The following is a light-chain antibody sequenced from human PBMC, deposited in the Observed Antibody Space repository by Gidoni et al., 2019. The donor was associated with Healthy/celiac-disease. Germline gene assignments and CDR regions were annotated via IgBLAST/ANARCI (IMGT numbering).Light chain of an antibody. CDR2: WAS. V-gene: IGKV4-1*01. CDR1: QSVLYSSNNKNY. CDR3: QQYYSTPPMYT. Sequence: DIVMTQSPDSLAVSLGERATINCQSSQSVLYSSNNKNYLAWYQQKPGQPPKLLIYWASTRESGVPDRFRGSGSGTDFTLTISSLQAEDVAVYYCQQYYSTPPMYTFGQGTKLEIK. J-gene: IGKJ2*01.